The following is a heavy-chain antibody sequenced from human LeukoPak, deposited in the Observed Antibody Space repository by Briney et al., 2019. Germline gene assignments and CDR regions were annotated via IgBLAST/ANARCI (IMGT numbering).Heavy chain of an antibody. D-gene: IGHD3-22*01. CDR1: GFTFSSYW. CDR2: INSDGSST. CDR3: ARETYYNDSSGYYDAFDI. Sequence: GGSLRLSCAASGFTFSSYWMHWVRQAPGKGLVWVSRINSDGSSTSYADSVKGRFTISRDNAKNTLYLQTNSLRAEDTAVYYCARETYYNDSSGYYDAFDIWGQGTMVTVSS. J-gene: IGHJ3*02. V-gene: IGHV3-74*01.